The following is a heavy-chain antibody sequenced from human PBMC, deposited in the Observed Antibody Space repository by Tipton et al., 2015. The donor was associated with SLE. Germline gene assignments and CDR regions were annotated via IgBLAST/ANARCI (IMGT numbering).Heavy chain of an antibody. J-gene: IGHJ2*01. CDR3: ARAGVMVQGVMRYFDL. Sequence: TLSLTCTVSGGSISSYYWSWIRRPAGKGLEWIGRIYTSGSTNYNPSLKSRVTMSVDTSKNQFSLKLSSVTAADTAVYYCARAGVMVQGVMRYFDLWGRGTLVTVSS. CDR2: IYTSGST. D-gene: IGHD3-10*01. V-gene: IGHV4-4*07. CDR1: GGSISSYY.